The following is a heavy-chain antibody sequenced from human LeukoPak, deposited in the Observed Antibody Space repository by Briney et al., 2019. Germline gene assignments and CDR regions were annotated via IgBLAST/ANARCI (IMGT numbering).Heavy chain of an antibody. Sequence: ASEKVSCEASGYTFSRYGISWVRHAPGHGLEWMGWISTYNGNTNYAQKLQGRVTMTADTSTSTAYMELRSLRSDDTAVYYCARVDYGDYGDYWGQGTLVTVSS. CDR3: ARVDYGDYGDY. J-gene: IGHJ4*02. V-gene: IGHV1-18*01. CDR2: ISTYNGNT. CDR1: GYTFSRYG. D-gene: IGHD4-17*01.